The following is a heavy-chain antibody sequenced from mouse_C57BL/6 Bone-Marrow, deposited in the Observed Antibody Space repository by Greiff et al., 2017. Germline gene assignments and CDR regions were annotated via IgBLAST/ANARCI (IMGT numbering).Heavy chain of an antibody. CDR2: IDPENGDT. CDR1: GFNIKDDY. V-gene: IGHV14-4*01. D-gene: IGHD1-1*01. J-gene: IGHJ1*03. Sequence: EVQLQQSGAELVRPGASVKLSCTASGFNIKDDYMHWVKQRPEQGLEWIGWIDPENGDTEYASQFQGKATITADTSSNTAYLQLSSLTSEDTAVYYCTPITTVVGGYFDVWGTGTTVTVSS. CDR3: TPITTVVGGYFDV.